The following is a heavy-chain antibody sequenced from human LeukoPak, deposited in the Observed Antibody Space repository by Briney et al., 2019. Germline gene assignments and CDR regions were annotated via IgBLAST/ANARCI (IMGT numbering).Heavy chain of an antibody. D-gene: IGHD3-10*01. Sequence: GASVKVSCKASGYTFTSYGISWVRQAPGQGLEWMGWINPNSGGTHYAQKFQGRVTMARDTSISAAYMVLSRLRSDDTAIYYCARGATSGNDYWGQGTLVTVSS. CDR1: GYTFTSYG. CDR2: INPNSGGT. V-gene: IGHV1-2*02. CDR3: ARGATSGNDY. J-gene: IGHJ4*02.